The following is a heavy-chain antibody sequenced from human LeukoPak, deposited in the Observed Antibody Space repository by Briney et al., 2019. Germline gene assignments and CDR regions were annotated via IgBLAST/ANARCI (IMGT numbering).Heavy chain of an antibody. D-gene: IGHD4-11*01. CDR3: ARASVTYYYYYYMDV. V-gene: IGHV4-30-4*01. CDR2: IYYSGST. J-gene: IGHJ6*03. Sequence: ALFLNRACHGWSLQGFFRGWDRQPPGKGLGGIWCIYYSGSTYYNPSLKSRVTISVDTSKNQFSLKLSSVTAADTAVYYCARASVTYYYYYYMDVWGKGTTVTVSS. CDR1: GWSLQGFFR.